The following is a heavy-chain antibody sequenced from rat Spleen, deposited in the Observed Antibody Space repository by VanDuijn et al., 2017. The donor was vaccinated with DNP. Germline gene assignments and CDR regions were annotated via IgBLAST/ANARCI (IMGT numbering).Heavy chain of an antibody. V-gene: IGHV5-25*01. D-gene: IGHD4-6*01. Sequence: EVQLVESGGGLVQPGRSLKLSCAASGFTFSNYDMAWVRQAPTKGLEWVASISPSGGSTYYRDSVKGRFTVSRDNAKSSLYLQMDSLRSEDTATYYCAREELGRFDYWGQGVMVTVSS. CDR2: ISPSGGST. CDR3: AREELGRFDY. J-gene: IGHJ2*01. CDR1: GFTFSNYD.